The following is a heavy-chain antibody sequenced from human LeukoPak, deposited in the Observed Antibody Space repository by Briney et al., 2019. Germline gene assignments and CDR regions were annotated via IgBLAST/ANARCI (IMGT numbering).Heavy chain of an antibody. CDR1: GFTFSSYG. J-gene: IGHJ4*02. CDR2: IRYDGSNK. Sequence: PGGSLRLSCAASGFTFSSYGMHWVRQAPGEGLEWVAFIRYDGSNKYYADSVKGRFTISRDNSKNTLYLQMNSLRAEDTAVYYCAKVGAIVGATPFDYWGQGTLVTVSS. CDR3: AKVGAIVGATPFDY. V-gene: IGHV3-30*02. D-gene: IGHD1-26*01.